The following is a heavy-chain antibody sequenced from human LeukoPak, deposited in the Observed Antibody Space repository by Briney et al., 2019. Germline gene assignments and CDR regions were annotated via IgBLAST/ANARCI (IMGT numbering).Heavy chain of an antibody. CDR3: AKTQWELPSPPPPYFDY. Sequence: GGSLRLSCAASGFTFSSYGMNWVRQAPGKGLEWVSYISSSSSTIYYADSVKGRFTISRDNAKNSLYLQMNSLRAEDTAVYYCAKTQWELPSPPPPYFDYWGQGTLVTVSS. J-gene: IGHJ4*02. CDR2: ISSSSSTI. D-gene: IGHD1-26*01. V-gene: IGHV3-48*04. CDR1: GFTFSSYG.